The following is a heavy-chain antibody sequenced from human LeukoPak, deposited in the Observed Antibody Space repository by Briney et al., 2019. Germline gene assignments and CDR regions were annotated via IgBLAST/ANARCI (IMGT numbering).Heavy chain of an antibody. CDR2: ISYDGSNK. Sequence: PGGSLRLSCAASGFTFSSYSMNWVRQAPGKGLEWVAVISYDGSNKYYADSVKGRFTISRDNSKNTLYLQMNSLRAEDTAVYYCAKAVPEYYYDSKGYFQHWGQGTLVTVSS. D-gene: IGHD3-22*01. CDR3: AKAVPEYYYDSKGYFQH. V-gene: IGHV3-30*18. J-gene: IGHJ1*01. CDR1: GFTFSSYS.